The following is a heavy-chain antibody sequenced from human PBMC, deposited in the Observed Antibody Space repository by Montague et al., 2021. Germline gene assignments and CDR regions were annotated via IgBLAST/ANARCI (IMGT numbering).Heavy chain of an antibody. J-gene: IGHJ6*03. CDR2: VSHGGRT. V-gene: IGHV4-38-2*02. CDR1: GYSISSGYY. CDR3: ARERDRYYYMDI. Sequence: SETLSLTCTVSGYSISSGYYWGWIRQPPGKGLEWMGSVSHGGRTYYNPSLKSRVTISVDTSNNHFSLKLSSVTAADTAMYHCARERDRYYYMDIWGKGTTITVSS.